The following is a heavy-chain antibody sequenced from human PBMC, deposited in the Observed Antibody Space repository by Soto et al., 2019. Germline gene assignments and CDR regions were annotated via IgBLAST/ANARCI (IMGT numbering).Heavy chain of an antibody. CDR3: ARDLYGSGSYYTRLNWFDP. V-gene: IGHV3-11*01. Sequence: GGSLRLSCAASGFTFSDYYMSWIRQAPGKGLEWVSYISSSGSTIYYADSVKGRFTISRDNAKNSLYLQMNSLRAEDTAVYYCARDLYGSGSYYTRLNWFDPWGQGTLVTVSS. J-gene: IGHJ5*02. CDR1: GFTFSDYY. CDR2: ISSSGSTI. D-gene: IGHD3-10*01.